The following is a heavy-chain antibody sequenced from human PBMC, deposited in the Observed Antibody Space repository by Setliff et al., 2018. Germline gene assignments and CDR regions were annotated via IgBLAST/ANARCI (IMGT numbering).Heavy chain of an antibody. CDR2: ISSSSSYI. CDR3: ARARGEQQLGHYYYYYGMDV. J-gene: IGHJ6*02. Sequence: GGSLRLSCAASGFTFSNYAMNWVRQAPGKGLEWVSSISSSSSYIYYADSVKGRFTISRDNAKNSLYLQMNSLRAEDTAVYYCARARGEQQLGHYYYYYGMDVWGQGTTVTVSS. CDR1: GFTFSNYA. D-gene: IGHD6-13*01. V-gene: IGHV3-21*01.